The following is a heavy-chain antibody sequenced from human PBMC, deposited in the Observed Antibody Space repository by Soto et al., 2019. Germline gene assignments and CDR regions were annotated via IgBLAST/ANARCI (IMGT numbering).Heavy chain of an antibody. V-gene: IGHV2-5*02. CDR2: IYWDDDA. CDR3: ARRRGPFDI. J-gene: IGHJ3*02. Sequence: QITLKESGPTLVKPTQTLTLTCTFSGFSLSTSGVGVGWIRQPPGKALDWLAVIYWDDDARYSPSLKSRLTIPKDTSKTQVVLTMTNMDPVDTATYYCARRRGPFDIWGQGAMVTVSS. D-gene: IGHD3-10*01. CDR1: GFSLSTSGVG.